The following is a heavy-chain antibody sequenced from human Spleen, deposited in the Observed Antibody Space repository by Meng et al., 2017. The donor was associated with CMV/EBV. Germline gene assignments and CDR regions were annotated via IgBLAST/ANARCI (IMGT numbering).Heavy chain of an antibody. D-gene: IGHD3-3*01. Sequence: GGSLRLSCVASGFTFNNYWMSWVRQAPGKGLEWVANIKQDGSEKYYVDSVKGRFTISRDNAKNSLYLQMNSLRAEDTAVYYCARFTYYDFWSGYSNDAFDIWGQGTMVTVSS. CDR3: ARFTYYDFWSGYSNDAFDI. CDR2: IKQDGSEK. CDR1: GFTFNNYW. J-gene: IGHJ3*02. V-gene: IGHV3-7*01.